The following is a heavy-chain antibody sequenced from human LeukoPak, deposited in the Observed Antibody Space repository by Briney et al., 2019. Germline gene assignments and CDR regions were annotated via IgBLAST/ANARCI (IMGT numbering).Heavy chain of an antibody. CDR2: IYSGGST. D-gene: IGHD6-13*01. V-gene: IGHV3-53*01. CDR3: ARVVVAAAGTFDP. Sequence: GGSLRLSCAASGFTVSSNYMSWVRQAPGKGLEWVSVIYSGGSTYYADSEKGRFTISRDNSKNTLYLQMNSLRAEDTAVYYCARVVVAAAGTFDPWGQGTLVTVSS. J-gene: IGHJ5*02. CDR1: GFTVSSNY.